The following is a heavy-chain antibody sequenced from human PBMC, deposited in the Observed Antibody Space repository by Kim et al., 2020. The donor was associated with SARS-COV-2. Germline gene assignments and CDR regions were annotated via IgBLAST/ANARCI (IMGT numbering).Heavy chain of an antibody. Sequence: SETLSLTCTVSGGSISSSSYYWGWIRQPPGKGLEWIGSIYYSGSTYYNPSLKSRVTISVDTSKNQFSLKLSSVTAADTAVYYCAREGLTVAGYDYWGQGTLVTVSS. CDR2: IYYSGST. V-gene: IGHV4-39*07. J-gene: IGHJ4*02. CDR3: AREGLTVAGYDY. CDR1: GGSISSSSYY. D-gene: IGHD6-19*01.